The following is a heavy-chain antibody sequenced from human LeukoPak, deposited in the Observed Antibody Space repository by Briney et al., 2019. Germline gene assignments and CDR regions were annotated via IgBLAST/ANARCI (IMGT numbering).Heavy chain of an antibody. CDR2: ITRGSIYT. J-gene: IGHJ4*02. D-gene: IGHD4-11*01. CDR3: AREDYNDLYFDY. V-gene: IGHV3-21*01. Sequence: GGSLRLSCAASGFTFSNYNMNWVRQTPGKGLEWVSSITRGSIYTFYADSVKGRFTISRDNAKNSLSLQMNSLRVEDTAVYYCAREDYNDLYFDYWGQGTLVTVSS. CDR1: GFTFSNYN.